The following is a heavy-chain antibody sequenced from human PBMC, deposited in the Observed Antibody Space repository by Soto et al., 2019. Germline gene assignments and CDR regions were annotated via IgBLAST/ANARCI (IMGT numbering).Heavy chain of an antibody. D-gene: IGHD3-22*01. CDR2: IYYSGST. J-gene: IGHJ5*02. CDR1: GGSISSYD. CDR3: ARARDYYDSSGYDTTRDWFDR. V-gene: IGHV4-59*01. Sequence: SETLSLTCTVSGGSISSYDWSWIRQPPWKGLEWIGYIYYSGSTNYNPSLKSRVTISVDTSKNQFSLKLSSVTAADTAVYYCARARDYYDSSGYDTTRDWFDRWGRLTLVAVCS.